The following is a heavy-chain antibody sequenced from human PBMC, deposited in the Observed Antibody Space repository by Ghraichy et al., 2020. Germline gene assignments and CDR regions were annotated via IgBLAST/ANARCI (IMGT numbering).Heavy chain of an antibody. D-gene: IGHD3-22*01. CDR2: IKQDGSEK. CDR1: GFTFSSYW. J-gene: IGHJ6*02. CDR3: ARRRLFYYYYGMDV. Sequence: GGSLRLSCAASGFTFSSYWMSWVRQAPGKGLEWVANIKQDGSEKYYVDSVKGRFTISRDNAKNSVYLQMNSLRAEDTAVYYCARRRLFYYYYGMDVWGQGTTVTVSS. V-gene: IGHV3-7*01.